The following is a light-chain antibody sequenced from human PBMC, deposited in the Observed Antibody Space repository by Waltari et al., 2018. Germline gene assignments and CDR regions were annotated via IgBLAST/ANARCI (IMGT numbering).Light chain of an antibody. CDR3: CSYAGNSMI. CDR1: SSAIGAYMY. CDR2: DIK. Sequence: QSALTQPRSVSGSPGQSVTISCSGTSSAIGAYMYVSWYQQHPGTAPRLIIYDIKKRPSGGPDRFSCSKAGNASSLTIAGLQPDDGADYFCCSYAGNSMIFGGGTMLTVL. V-gene: IGLV2-11*01. J-gene: IGLJ2*01.